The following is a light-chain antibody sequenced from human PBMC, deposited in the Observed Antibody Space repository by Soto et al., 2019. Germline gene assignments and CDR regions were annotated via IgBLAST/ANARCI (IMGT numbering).Light chain of an antibody. CDR3: QQADSFPIT. J-gene: IGKJ5*01. CDR1: QAISTW. Sequence: DIQMTQSPSSVSASVGDRVTITCRASQAISTWLAWYQQKPGKAPKLLVYSASSLQTGVPSRFSGSGSGTDITLTISSLQPEDFATYYCQQADSFPITFGQGTRLEIK. CDR2: SAS. V-gene: IGKV1-12*01.